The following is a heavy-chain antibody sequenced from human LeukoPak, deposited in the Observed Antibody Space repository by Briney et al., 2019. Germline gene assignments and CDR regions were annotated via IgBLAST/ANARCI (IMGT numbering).Heavy chain of an antibody. Sequence: PSETLSLTCAVYGGSFSGYYWSWIRQPPGKGLEWIGEINHSGSTNYNPSFKSRVTISVDTSKNQFSLKLSSVTAADTAVYYCARGRSYDFWSGYYIGQLAYFDYWGQGTLVTVSS. D-gene: IGHD3-3*01. CDR3: ARGRSYDFWSGYYIGQLAYFDY. J-gene: IGHJ4*02. CDR2: INHSGST. CDR1: GGSFSGYY. V-gene: IGHV4-34*01.